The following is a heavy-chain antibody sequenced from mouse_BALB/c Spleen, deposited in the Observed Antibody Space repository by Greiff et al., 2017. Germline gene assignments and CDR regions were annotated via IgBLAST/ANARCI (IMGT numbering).Heavy chain of an antibody. CDR2: ISSGGSYT. CDR3: ARHGYDYDEGAYFDY. D-gene: IGHD2-4*01. Sequence: EVKLMESGGDLVKPGGSLKLSCAASGFTFSSYGMSWVRQTPDKRLEWVATISSGGSYTYYPDSVKGRFTISRDNAKNTLYLQMSSLKSEDTAMYYCARHGYDYDEGAYFDYWGQGTTLTVSS. CDR1: GFTFSSYG. V-gene: IGHV5-6*01. J-gene: IGHJ2*01.